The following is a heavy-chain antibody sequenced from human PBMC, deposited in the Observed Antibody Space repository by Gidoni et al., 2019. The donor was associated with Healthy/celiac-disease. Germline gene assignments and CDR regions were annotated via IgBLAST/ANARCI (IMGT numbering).Heavy chain of an antibody. CDR2: IYYSGRT. D-gene: IGHD3-22*01. Sequence: QVQLQESCPGLVKPSQTLSLTCPVSGGSISSGGYYWSWIRQHPGKGLEWIGYIYYSGRTYYNPSLKSRVTIPVDTSKNQFSRKRSSVTAADTAVYYCARGFQGYYDSSGYGMDVWGQGTTVTVSS. CDR3: ARGFQGYYDSSGYGMDV. CDR1: GGSISSGGYY. V-gene: IGHV4-31*03. J-gene: IGHJ6*02.